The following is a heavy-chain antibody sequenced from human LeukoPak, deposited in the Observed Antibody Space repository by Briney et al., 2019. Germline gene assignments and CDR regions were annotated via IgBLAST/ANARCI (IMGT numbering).Heavy chain of an antibody. CDR1: GFTFSSYW. D-gene: IGHD3-3*01. J-gene: IGHJ4*02. Sequence: GGSLRLSCAASGFTFSSYWMSWVRQAPGKGLEWVSAISGSGGSTYHADSVKGRFTISRDNSKNTLYLQMNSLRAEDTAVYYCAKDRDFWSGYCPFDYWGQGTLVTVSS. CDR3: AKDRDFWSGYCPFDY. V-gene: IGHV3-23*01. CDR2: ISGSGGST.